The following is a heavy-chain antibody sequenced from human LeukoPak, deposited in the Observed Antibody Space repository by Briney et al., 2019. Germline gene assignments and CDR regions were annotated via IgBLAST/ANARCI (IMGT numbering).Heavy chain of an antibody. D-gene: IGHD2-2*01. Sequence: ASVKVSCKASGYTFTGYYMHWVRQAPGQGLEWMGWINPNSGGTNYAQEFQGRVTMTRDTSISTAYMELSRLRSDDTAVYYCAREGCSSTSCYPAPNWFDPWGQGTLVTVSS. CDR1: GYTFTGYY. CDR3: AREGCSSTSCYPAPNWFDP. J-gene: IGHJ5*02. V-gene: IGHV1-2*02. CDR2: INPNSGGT.